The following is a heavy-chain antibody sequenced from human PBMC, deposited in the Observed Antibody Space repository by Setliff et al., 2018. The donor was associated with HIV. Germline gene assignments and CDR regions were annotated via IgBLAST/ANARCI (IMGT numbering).Heavy chain of an antibody. CDR1: GGSISSGSYY. J-gene: IGHJ6*03. V-gene: IGHV4-39*01. CDR3: ARHRDPPGTSWIFYYYYMDL. CDR2: IYHSGST. D-gene: IGHD6-13*01. Sequence: KASETLSLTCTVSGGSISSGSYYWGWIRQPPGKGLEWIGIIYHSGSTYYNPSLKSRVTISVDTSKNQFSLKLSSVTAADTGVYYCARHRDPPGTSWIFYYYYMDLWGGGTTVTVSS.